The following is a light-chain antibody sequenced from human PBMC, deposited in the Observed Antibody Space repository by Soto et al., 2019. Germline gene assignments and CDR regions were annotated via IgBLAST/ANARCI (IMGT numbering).Light chain of an antibody. V-gene: IGKV3-20*01. CDR2: GAS. Sequence: EIVLTQSPGTLSLSPGERATLSCRASQSVSSSYLAWYQQKPGQAPRLLIYGASSRATGIPDRFSGSGSGTAFTITISRLEPEDFAVYYCQPYGSSPPWTFGQGTKVEIK. J-gene: IGKJ1*01. CDR1: QSVSSSY. CDR3: QPYGSSPPWT.